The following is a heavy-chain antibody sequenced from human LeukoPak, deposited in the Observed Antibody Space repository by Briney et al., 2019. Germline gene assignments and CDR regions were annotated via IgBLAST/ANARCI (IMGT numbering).Heavy chain of an antibody. Sequence: SETLSLTCAVYGGSFSGYYWSWIRQPPGKGLEWIGEINHSGSTNYNPSLKSRVTISVDTSKNQFSLKLSSVTAADTAVYYCARVRGYCSSTSCYRYFDPWGQGTLVTVSS. CDR2: INHSGST. CDR3: ARVRGYCSSTSCYRYFDP. CDR1: GGSFSGYY. D-gene: IGHD2-2*01. V-gene: IGHV4-34*01. J-gene: IGHJ5*02.